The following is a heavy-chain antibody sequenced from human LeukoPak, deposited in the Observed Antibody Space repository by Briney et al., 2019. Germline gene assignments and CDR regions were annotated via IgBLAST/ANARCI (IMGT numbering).Heavy chain of an antibody. J-gene: IGHJ4*02. CDR1: GYTFTSYF. CDR3: ARDATSQYYFDF. Sequence: ASVKVSCKASGYTFTSYFIHWIRQAPGQGLEWMGLITPSGGTTTFAQKFHGRVIMTRDMSTSTVYLELSSLPSDDTAVYYCARDATSQYYFDFWGQGTLVTVSS. CDR2: ITPSGGTT. V-gene: IGHV1-46*01.